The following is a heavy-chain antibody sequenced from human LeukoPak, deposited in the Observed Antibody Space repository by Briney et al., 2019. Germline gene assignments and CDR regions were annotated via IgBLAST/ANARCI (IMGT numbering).Heavy chain of an antibody. Sequence: SETLSLTCAVSGDSISNSNWWTWIRQPPGKGLEWIGEVYPSGSTNCSPSLKSRVTISVDKSKNQFSLTLSSVTAADTAVYFCGTTEHDSGDYWGQGTLVTVSS. CDR1: GDSISNSNW. CDR2: VYPSGST. CDR3: GTTEHDSGDY. J-gene: IGHJ4*02. V-gene: IGHV4-4*02. D-gene: IGHD6-25*01.